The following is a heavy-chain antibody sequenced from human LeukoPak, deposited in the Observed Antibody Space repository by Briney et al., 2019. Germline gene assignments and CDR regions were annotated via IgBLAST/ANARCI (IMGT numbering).Heavy chain of an antibody. Sequence: ASVKVSCKASGYTFTGYYMHWVRQAPGQGHEWMGIINPSGGSTSYAQKFQGRVTMTRDMSTSTVYMELSSLRSEDTAVYYCARDRRITIFGVVSNWFDPWGQGTLVTVSS. CDR3: ARDRRITIFGVVSNWFDP. CDR2: INPSGGST. D-gene: IGHD3-3*01. J-gene: IGHJ5*02. V-gene: IGHV1-46*01. CDR1: GYTFTGYY.